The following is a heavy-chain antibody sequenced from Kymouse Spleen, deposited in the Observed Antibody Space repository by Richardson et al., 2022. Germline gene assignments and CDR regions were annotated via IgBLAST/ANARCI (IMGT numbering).Heavy chain of an antibody. CDR1: GFTFSSYG. J-gene: IGHJ3*02. D-gene: IGHD3-9*01. CDR2: ISYDGSNK. Sequence: QVQLVESGGGVVQPGRSLRLSCAASGFTFSSYGMHWVRQAPGKGLEWVAVISYDGSNKYYADSVKGRFTISRDNSKNTLYLQMNSLRAEDTAVYYCARRGLRYFDWLSYAFDIWGQGTMVTVSS. CDR3: ARRGLRYFDWLSYAFDI. V-gene: IGHV3-30*18.